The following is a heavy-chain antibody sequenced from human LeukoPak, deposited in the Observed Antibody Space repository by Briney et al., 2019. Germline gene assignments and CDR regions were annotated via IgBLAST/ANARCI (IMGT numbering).Heavy chain of an antibody. CDR2: ISSSSSTI. CDR1: GFSFSTYR. Sequence: GGSLRLSCAASGFSFSTYRMNWVRQAPGQGLEWVSYISSSSSTIYYAAPVKGRFTISRDDSKNTLYLQMNSLKTEDTAVYYCTTVSDYVWFGELLDYWGQGTLVTVSS. J-gene: IGHJ4*02. CDR3: TTVSDYVWFGELLDY. V-gene: IGHV3-48*01. D-gene: IGHD3-10*01.